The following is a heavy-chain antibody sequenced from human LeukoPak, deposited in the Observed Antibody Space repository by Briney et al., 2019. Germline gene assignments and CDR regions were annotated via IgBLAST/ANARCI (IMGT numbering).Heavy chain of an antibody. D-gene: IGHD1-26*01. V-gene: IGHV1-18*01. CDR3: ARVADPYSGSYFDY. Sequence: GASVKVSCKASGYTFTSYGISWVRQAPGQGLEWMGWISAYNDNTNYAQKLQGRVTMTTDTSTSTAYMELRSLRSDDTAVYYCARVADPYSGSYFDYWGQGTLVTVSS. CDR1: GYTFTSYG. J-gene: IGHJ4*02. CDR2: ISAYNDNT.